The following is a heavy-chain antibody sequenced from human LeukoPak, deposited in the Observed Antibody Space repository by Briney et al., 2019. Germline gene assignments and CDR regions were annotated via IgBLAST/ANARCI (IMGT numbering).Heavy chain of an antibody. Sequence: SETLSLTCTVSGGSISSYYWSWIRQPPGKGLEWIGYIYYSGSTNYNPSLKSRVTISVDTSKNQFSLKLSPVTAADTAVYYCARASSSWYEEYFQHWGQGTLVTVSS. V-gene: IGHV4-59*01. D-gene: IGHD6-13*01. CDR2: IYYSGST. CDR1: GGSISSYY. CDR3: ARASSSWYEEYFQH. J-gene: IGHJ1*01.